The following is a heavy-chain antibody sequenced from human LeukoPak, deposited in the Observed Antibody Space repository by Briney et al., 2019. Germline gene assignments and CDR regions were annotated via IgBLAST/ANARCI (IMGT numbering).Heavy chain of an antibody. D-gene: IGHD3-9*01. CDR3: ARGQGLTGYFDY. J-gene: IGHJ4*02. V-gene: IGHV1-46*01. CDR2: INPSGGST. Sequence: ASVTVSCTASGYTFTIYYMHWVRQAPGQGLEWMGIINPSGGSTSYAQKFQGRVTMTRDTSTSTVYMELSSLRSEDTAVYYCARGQGLTGYFDYWGQGTLVTVSS. CDR1: GYTFTIYY.